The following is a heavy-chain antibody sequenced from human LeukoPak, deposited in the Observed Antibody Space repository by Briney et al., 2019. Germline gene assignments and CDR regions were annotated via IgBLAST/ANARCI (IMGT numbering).Heavy chain of an antibody. V-gene: IGHV4-39*01. CDR3: ARGTTRYYYGSGSSA. CDR1: GGSISSSSYY. D-gene: IGHD3-10*01. Sequence: SETLSLTCTVSGGSISSSSYYWGWIRQPPGKGLEWIGSIYYSGSTYYNPSLKSRVTISVDTSKNQFSLKLSSVTAADTAVHYCARGTTRYYYGSGSSAWGQGTLVTVSS. J-gene: IGHJ5*02. CDR2: IYYSGST.